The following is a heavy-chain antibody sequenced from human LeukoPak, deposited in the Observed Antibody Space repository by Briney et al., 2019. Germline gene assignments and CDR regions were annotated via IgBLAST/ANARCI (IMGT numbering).Heavy chain of an antibody. J-gene: IGHJ4*02. D-gene: IGHD3-3*01. V-gene: IGHV3-30*02. Sequence: GGSLRLSCAASGFTFSSYGMHWVRQAPGKGLEWVAFIRYDGSNKYYADSVKGRFTISRDNSKNTLYPQMNSLRAEDTAVYYCARDALWLRFWIDYWGQGTLVTVSS. CDR1: GFTFSSYG. CDR2: IRYDGSNK. CDR3: ARDALWLRFWIDY.